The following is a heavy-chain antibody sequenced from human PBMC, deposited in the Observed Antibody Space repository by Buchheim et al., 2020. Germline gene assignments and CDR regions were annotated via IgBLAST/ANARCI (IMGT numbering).Heavy chain of an antibody. Sequence: EVQLVESGGGLVKPGGSLRLSCAASGFTFSSYSMNWVRQAPGKGLEWVSSISSSSSYTYYADSVKGRFTISRDNAKNSLYLQMNSLRAEDTAVYYCARETGSYYPNFDYWGQGTL. CDR1: GFTFSSYS. D-gene: IGHD1-26*01. CDR3: ARETGSYYPNFDY. V-gene: IGHV3-21*01. CDR2: ISSSSSYT. J-gene: IGHJ4*02.